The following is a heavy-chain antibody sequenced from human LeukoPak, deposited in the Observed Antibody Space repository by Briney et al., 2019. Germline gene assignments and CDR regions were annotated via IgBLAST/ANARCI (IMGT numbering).Heavy chain of an antibody. CDR3: ARHVGARETMVRGVIFRESWFDP. CDR1: GGSFSDYY. V-gene: IGHV4-34*01. Sequence: PSETLSLTCAVYGGSFSDYYWSWIRQPPGKGLEWIGEINHSGSTNYNPSLKSRVTISVDTSKNQFSLKLSSVTAADTAVYYCARHVGARETMVRGVIFRESWFDPWGQGTLVTVSS. J-gene: IGHJ5*02. D-gene: IGHD3-10*01. CDR2: INHSGST.